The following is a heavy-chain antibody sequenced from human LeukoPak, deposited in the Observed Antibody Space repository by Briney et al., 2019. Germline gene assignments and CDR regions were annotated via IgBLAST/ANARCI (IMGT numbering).Heavy chain of an antibody. J-gene: IGHJ5*02. D-gene: IGHD5-18*01. V-gene: IGHV3-23*01. CDR3: ARVSAAMAAASDP. CDR2: IDGSSGRT. CDR1: GFTFSNFA. Sequence: GGSLRLSCVVSGFTFSNFAMTWVRQAPGVGLEWVSTIDGSSGRTWYADSVRGRFTISRDNSKDTLYLEMNSLRAEDTAVYYCARVSAAMAAASDPWGQGTLVTVSS.